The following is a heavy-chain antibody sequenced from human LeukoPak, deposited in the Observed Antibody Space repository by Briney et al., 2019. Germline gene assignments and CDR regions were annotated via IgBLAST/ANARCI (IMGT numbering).Heavy chain of an antibody. J-gene: IGHJ4*02. CDR2: INPTSGST. D-gene: IGHD3-10*01. V-gene: IGHV1-46*01. CDR3: AILPPLVRGLTFDY. Sequence: ASVKLSCKASGYTFTSYYIHWVRQAPGQGLEWMGIINPTSGSTTYAQRFRGRVTMTRDMSTATVYLELSSLRSDDTAFYYCAILPPLVRGLTFDYWGQGTLVTVSS. CDR1: GYTFTSYY.